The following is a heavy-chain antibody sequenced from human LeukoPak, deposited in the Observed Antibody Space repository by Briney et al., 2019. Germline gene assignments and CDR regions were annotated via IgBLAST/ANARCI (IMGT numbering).Heavy chain of an antibody. CDR1: GGSISSYY. CDR3: ARDPSSSGWPYYFDY. CDR2: INYSGTT. J-gene: IGHJ4*02. D-gene: IGHD6-19*01. V-gene: IGHV4-59*01. Sequence: SETLSLTCTVSGGSISSYYWTWIRQPPGKGLEWIGYINYSGTTKYNPSLKSRVTISADTSKNQFSLKLSSVTAADTAVYYCARDPSSSGWPYYFDYWGQGALVTVSS.